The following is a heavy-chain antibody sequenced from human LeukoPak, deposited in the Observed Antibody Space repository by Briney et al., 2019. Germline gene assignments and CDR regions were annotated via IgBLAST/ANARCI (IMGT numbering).Heavy chain of an antibody. CDR3: ANNWRPKEHPD. Sequence: PGGSLRHSRAASGFTFSSYSMNWVRQAPGKGLEWVSSISSSSSYIYYADSLKGRFTISRDNAKNSLYLQMNGLRAEDTAVYYCANNWRPKEHPDWGQGTLVTVSS. D-gene: IGHD1-1*01. CDR1: GFTFSSYS. V-gene: IGHV3-21*01. J-gene: IGHJ4*02. CDR2: ISSSSSYI.